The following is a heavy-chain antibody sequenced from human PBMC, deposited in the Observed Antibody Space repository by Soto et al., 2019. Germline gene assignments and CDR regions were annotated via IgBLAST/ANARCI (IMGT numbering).Heavy chain of an antibody. CDR2: VNPKSGNT. CDR3: ARPYCDSTSCYTDWFDP. D-gene: IGHD2-2*02. CDR1: GYSFSTYD. Sequence: VQLVQSGAAVKKPGASVKVSCKASGYSFSTYDINWVRQAAGQGLEWMGWVNPKSGNTDYAQRFRGRVTMTSNTSISTAYMELSALTPEDTAVYYCARPYCDSTSCYTDWFDPWGQGTLVTVSS. V-gene: IGHV1-8*01. J-gene: IGHJ5*02.